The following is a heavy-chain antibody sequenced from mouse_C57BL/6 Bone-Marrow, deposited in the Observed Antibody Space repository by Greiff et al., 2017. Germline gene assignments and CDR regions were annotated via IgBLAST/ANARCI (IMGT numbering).Heavy chain of an antibody. Sequence: QVQLQQPGAELVKPGASVKLSCKASGYTFTNYWMHWVKQRPGQGLEWIGMMHPNGGSPDYNEKFKSEATLSVDKSSRTAYMELSSLASEDSAVYDCASSYDYDDYTMDYWGQGTSVTVSS. CDR3: ASSYDYDDYTMDY. D-gene: IGHD2-4*01. V-gene: IGHV1-64*01. CDR2: MHPNGGSP. CDR1: GYTFTNYW. J-gene: IGHJ4*01.